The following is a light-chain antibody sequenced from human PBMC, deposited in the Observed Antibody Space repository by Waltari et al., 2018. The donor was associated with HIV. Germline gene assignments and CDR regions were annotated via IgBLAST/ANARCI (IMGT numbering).Light chain of an antibody. CDR3: QQRSNWPPMYT. CDR2: DAS. V-gene: IGKV3-11*01. Sequence: EIVFTQSPATLSLSPGERATLSCRASPSVSSYLAWYPQKPGQAPRLLIYDASNRATGIPARFSGSGSGTDFTVTISSLEPEEFAGYDWQQRSNWPPMYTFGQGTKLEIK. J-gene: IGKJ2*01. CDR1: PSVSSY.